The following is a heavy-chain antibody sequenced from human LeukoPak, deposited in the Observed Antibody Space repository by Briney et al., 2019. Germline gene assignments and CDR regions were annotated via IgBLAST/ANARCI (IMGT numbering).Heavy chain of an antibody. CDR1: GGSVSSGSYY. CDR3: ARGSRGYSYG. D-gene: IGHD5-18*01. Sequence: SETLSLTWTVSGGSVSSGSYYWSWIRQPPGKGLEWIGYIYYSASTNYNPSLKSRVTISVDTSNNQFSLKLSSVTAADTAVYYCARGSRGYSYGWGQGTLVTVSS. V-gene: IGHV4-61*01. CDR2: IYYSAST. J-gene: IGHJ4*02.